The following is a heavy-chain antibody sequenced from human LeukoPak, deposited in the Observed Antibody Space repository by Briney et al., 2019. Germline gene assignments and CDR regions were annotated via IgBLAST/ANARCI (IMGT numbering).Heavy chain of an antibody. V-gene: IGHV1-18*01. D-gene: IGHD3-9*01. CDR3: ARSDGDYDILTGLYYYYYMDV. CDR1: GYTFTNYG. Sequence: ASVKVSCKASGYTFTNYGISWVRQAPGQGLEWMGWISAYNGNTNYAQKLQGRVTMTTDTSTSTAYMELRSLRSDDTAVYYCARSDGDYDILTGLYYYYYMDVWGKGTTVTISS. CDR2: ISAYNGNT. J-gene: IGHJ6*03.